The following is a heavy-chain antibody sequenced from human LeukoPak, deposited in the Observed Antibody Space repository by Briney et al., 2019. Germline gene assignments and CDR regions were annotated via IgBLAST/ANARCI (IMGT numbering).Heavy chain of an antibody. V-gene: IGHV1-46*01. J-gene: IGHJ4*02. Sequence: ASVKVSCKASGYTFTSYYMHWVRQAPGQGLEWMGIINPSGGSTSYAQKFQGGVTMTRDTSTSTVYMELSSLRSEDTAVYYCARDRGTMILDYWGQGTLVTVSS. CDR3: ARDRGTMILDY. CDR2: INPSGGST. CDR1: GYTFTSYY. D-gene: IGHD3-22*01.